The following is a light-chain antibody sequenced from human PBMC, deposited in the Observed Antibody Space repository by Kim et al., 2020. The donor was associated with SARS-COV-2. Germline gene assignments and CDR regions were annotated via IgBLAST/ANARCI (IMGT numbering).Light chain of an antibody. V-gene: IGLV3-9*01. Sequence: PLGQTARINSEGDNNGSKNVNWYQQRPGHTPVMVLYSDSNRPSGIPERFSGSNTGNTATLTISRAHAGAEDDYYCQVWDSSTWVFGGGTQLTVL. J-gene: IGLJ3*02. CDR1: NNGSKN. CDR3: QVWDSSTWV. CDR2: SDS.